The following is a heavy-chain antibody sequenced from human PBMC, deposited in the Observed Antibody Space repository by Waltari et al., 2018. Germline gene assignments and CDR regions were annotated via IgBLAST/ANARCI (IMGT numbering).Heavy chain of an antibody. J-gene: IGHJ6*03. CDR1: GFTFSSYG. V-gene: IGHV3-30*02. CDR2: IRYERSNK. CDR3: AKPAPGGSQNYYYYMDV. Sequence: QVQLVESGGGVVQPGGSLRLSCAASGFTFSSYGMHWVRQAPGKGLEWVAFIRYERSNKYYADSVKGRFTISRDNSKNTLYLQMNSLRAGDTGVYYCAKPAPGGSQNYYYYMDVWGKGTTVTISS. D-gene: IGHD1-26*01.